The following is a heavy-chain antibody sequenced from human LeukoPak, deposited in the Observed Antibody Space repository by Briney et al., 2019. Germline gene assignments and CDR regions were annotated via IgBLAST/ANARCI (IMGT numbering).Heavy chain of an antibody. D-gene: IGHD4-11*01. V-gene: IGHV4-59*11. J-gene: IGHJ5*02. CDR2: VYYVGST. CDR1: GASIRSHH. CDR3: ARDFIVTTFAYDWFDP. Sequence: SETLSLTCTVSGASIRSHHWTWIRQPPGKGLEWIGNVYYVGSTSYSPSLKSRVTISLDTSKNQFSLEMNSVTAADTAVYYCARDFIVTTFAYDWFDPWGQGTLVTVSS.